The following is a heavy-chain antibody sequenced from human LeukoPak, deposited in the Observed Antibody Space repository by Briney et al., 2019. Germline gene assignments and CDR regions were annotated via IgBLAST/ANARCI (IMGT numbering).Heavy chain of an antibody. D-gene: IGHD5-18*01. J-gene: IGHJ3*02. V-gene: IGHV3-30*14. CDR3: ARVMNVGYSYAPDAFDI. CDR1: GFTFSSYA. Sequence: GGSLRLSCAASGFTFSSYAMHWVRQAPGKGLEWVAVISYDGSNKYYADSVKGRFTFSRDNSKNTLYLQMNSLRAEDTAVYYCARVMNVGYSYAPDAFDIWGQGTMVTVSS. CDR2: ISYDGSNK.